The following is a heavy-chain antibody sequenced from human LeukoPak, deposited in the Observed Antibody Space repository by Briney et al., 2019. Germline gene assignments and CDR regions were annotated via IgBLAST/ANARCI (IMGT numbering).Heavy chain of an antibody. CDR3: ARHGSGWDFWSGYYPSSWYMDV. D-gene: IGHD3-3*01. CDR1: GYSISSGYY. V-gene: IGHV4-38-2*01. Sequence: PSETLSLTCAVSGYSISSGYYWGWIRQPPGKGLEWIGSIYHSGSTYYNPSLKSRVTISVDTSKNQFSLKLSSVTAADTAVYYCARHGSGWDFWSGYYPSSWYMDVWGKGTTVTVSS. CDR2: IYHSGST. J-gene: IGHJ6*03.